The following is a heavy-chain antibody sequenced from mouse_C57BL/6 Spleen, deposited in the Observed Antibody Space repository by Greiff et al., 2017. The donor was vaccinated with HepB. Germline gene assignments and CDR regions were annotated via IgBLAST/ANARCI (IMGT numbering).Heavy chain of an antibody. CDR1: GYTFTSYW. V-gene: IGHV1-7*01. D-gene: IGHD3-3*01. CDR2: INPSSGYT. CDR3: AREGWGFAY. Sequence: QVQLQQSGAELAKPGASVKLSCKASGYTFTSYWMHWVKQRPGQGLEWIGYINPSSGYTKYNQKFKDKATLTAGKSSSTAYMQLSSLTYEDSAVYYCAREGWGFAYWGQGTLVTVSA. J-gene: IGHJ3*01.